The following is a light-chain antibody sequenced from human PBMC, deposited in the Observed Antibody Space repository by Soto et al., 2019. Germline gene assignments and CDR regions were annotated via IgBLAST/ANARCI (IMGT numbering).Light chain of an antibody. CDR1: GSDVGGYNY. Sequence: QSALTQPASVSGSPGQSITISCTGTGSDVGGYNYVSRYQQRPGKAPKLLIYEVTNRPSGISSRFSGSKSVNTASLTISGLQAEDEAHYYCNSYTSTSAHVLFGGGTKLTVL. CDR3: NSYTSTSAHVL. CDR2: EVT. J-gene: IGLJ3*02. V-gene: IGLV2-14*01.